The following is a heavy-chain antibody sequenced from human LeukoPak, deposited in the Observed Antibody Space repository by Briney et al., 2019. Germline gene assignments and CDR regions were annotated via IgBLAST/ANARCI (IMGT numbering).Heavy chain of an antibody. J-gene: IGHJ4*02. CDR3: ARENYYDSSGYYNY. Sequence: GGSLRLSCAASGFTFSSYSMNWVRQAPGKGLEWVSSISSSSSYIYYADSVKGRFTISRDNSKNTLYLQMNSLRAEDTAIYYCARENYYDSSGYYNYWGQGTLVTVSS. D-gene: IGHD3-22*01. CDR2: ISSSSSYI. V-gene: IGHV3-21*01. CDR1: GFTFSSYS.